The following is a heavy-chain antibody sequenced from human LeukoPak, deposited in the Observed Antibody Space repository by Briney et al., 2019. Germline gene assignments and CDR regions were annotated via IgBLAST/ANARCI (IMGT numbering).Heavy chain of an antibody. J-gene: IGHJ4*02. V-gene: IGHV3-21*01. Sequence: GGSLRLSCAASLFTSSSYSTNWGREAPGKGLEWVSSISSSSRYIYYAHSLKGRFTISRDNAKNSMYLQMNSLRAEDTAVYYCARDWVHYYGSGSFHWGQGTLVTVSS. D-gene: IGHD3-10*01. CDR2: ISSSSRYI. CDR3: ARDWVHYYGSGSFH. CDR1: LFTSSSYS.